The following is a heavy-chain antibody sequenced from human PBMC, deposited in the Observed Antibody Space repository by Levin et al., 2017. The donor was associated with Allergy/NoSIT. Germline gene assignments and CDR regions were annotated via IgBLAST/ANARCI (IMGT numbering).Heavy chain of an antibody. J-gene: IGHJ3*02. Sequence: ASVKVSCKASGGTFSSYAISWVRQAPGQGLEWMGGIIPIFGTANYAQKFQGRVTITADESTSTAYMELSSLRSEDTAVYYCARGYCSGGSCRDAFDIWGQGTMVTVSS. D-gene: IGHD2-15*01. CDR1: GGTFSSYA. V-gene: IGHV1-69*13. CDR3: ARGYCSGGSCRDAFDI. CDR2: IIPIFGTA.